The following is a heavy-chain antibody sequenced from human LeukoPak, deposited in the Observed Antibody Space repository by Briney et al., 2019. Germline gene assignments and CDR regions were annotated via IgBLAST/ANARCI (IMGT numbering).Heavy chain of an antibody. V-gene: IGHV4-59*01. D-gene: IGHD4-17*01. CDR3: ARGGDYGDLRYFDY. CDR1: GGSINNYY. J-gene: IGHJ4*02. CDR2: IYYRGST. Sequence: PSETLSLTCTVSGGSINNYYWSWVRQPPGKGLEWIGYIYYRGSTNYNPSLKSRVTFSVDTSKNQFSLKLNSVTAADTAVYYCARGGDYGDLRYFDYWGQGTLVTVSS.